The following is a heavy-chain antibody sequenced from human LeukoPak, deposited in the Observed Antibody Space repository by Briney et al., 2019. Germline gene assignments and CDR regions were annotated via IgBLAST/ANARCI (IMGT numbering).Heavy chain of an antibody. Sequence: GSLRLSCAASGFTFSSYAMSWVRQAPGKGLEWVSIISGSGSSSSYTDSVKGRFTISRDDAKNSVYLQMNSLRVEDTAVYYCARDRPHYGNTHLFDPWGQGTLVTVSS. D-gene: IGHD3-10*01. CDR2: ISGSGSSS. CDR1: GFTFSSYA. CDR3: ARDRPHYGNTHLFDP. V-gene: IGHV3-23*01. J-gene: IGHJ5*02.